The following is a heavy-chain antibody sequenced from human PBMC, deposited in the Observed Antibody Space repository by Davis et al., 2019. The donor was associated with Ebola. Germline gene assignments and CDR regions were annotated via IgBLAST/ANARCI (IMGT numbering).Heavy chain of an antibody. CDR1: GGPISSYY. J-gene: IGHJ5*02. Sequence: SETLSLTCTVSGGPISSYYWSWIRQPPGKGLEWIGYIYYSGSTNYNPSLKSRVTISVDTSKNQFSLKLSSVTAADTAVYYCARRRSSLDPWGQGTLVTVSS. CDR3: ARRRSSLDP. V-gene: IGHV4-59*01. CDR2: IYYSGST. D-gene: IGHD3-16*01.